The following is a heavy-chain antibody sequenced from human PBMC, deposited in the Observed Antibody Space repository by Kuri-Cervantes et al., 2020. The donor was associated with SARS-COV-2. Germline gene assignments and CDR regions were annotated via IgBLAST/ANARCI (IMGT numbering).Heavy chain of an antibody. CDR3: GKVSWLQLWRRYSDS. J-gene: IGHJ4*02. CDR1: GYSISSGYY. CDR2: LDTSGST. D-gene: IGHD5-24*01. V-gene: IGHV4-38-2*02. Sequence: SETLSLTCTVSGYSISSGYYWGWIRQLPGKGLEWIGHLDTSGSTTYNPSLRGRVTISLDPSNNQVSLSLTSTTAADTAVYYCGKVSWLQLWRRYSDSWGQGTLVTVSS.